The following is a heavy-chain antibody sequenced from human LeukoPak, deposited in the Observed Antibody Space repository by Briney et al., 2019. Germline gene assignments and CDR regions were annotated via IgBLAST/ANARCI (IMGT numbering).Heavy chain of an antibody. J-gene: IGHJ4*02. Sequence: GGSLRLSCAASGFTFSYYAMSWVRQAPGKGLVWVSRISDADGSITDYADSVRGRFTISRDTAKNTLYLEMNSLGAEDTAVYYCARDLSGYSDYWGQGTLVTVSS. V-gene: IGHV3-74*01. D-gene: IGHD2-15*01. CDR2: ISDADGSIT. CDR3: ARDLSGYSDY. CDR1: GFTFSYYA.